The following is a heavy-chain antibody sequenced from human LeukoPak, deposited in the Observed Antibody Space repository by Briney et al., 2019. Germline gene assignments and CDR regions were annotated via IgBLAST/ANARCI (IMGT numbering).Heavy chain of an antibody. CDR2: INSNSGNT. D-gene: IGHD1-1*01. V-gene: IGHV1-8*03. J-gene: IGHJ6*03. CDR1: GYTFTGYT. Sequence: ASVKVSCKVSGYTFTGYTIHWVRQAPGQGLEWMGWINSNSGNTGYAQKFQGRVTITRNTSISTAYMELSSLRSEDTAVYYCARASPWNYDYYYYMDVWGKGTTVTVSS. CDR3: ARASPWNYDYYYYMDV.